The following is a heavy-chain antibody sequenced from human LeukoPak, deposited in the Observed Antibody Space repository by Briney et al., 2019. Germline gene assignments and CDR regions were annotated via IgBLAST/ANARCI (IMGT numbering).Heavy chain of an antibody. V-gene: IGHV4-4*07. CDR3: ARGRGSSWYYFDY. D-gene: IGHD6-13*01. Sequence: SSETLSLTGTVSGGSSSSYYWSWVRQPAGKGLEWIGRIYTSGNTNYNPSLKGRVTMSVDTSKNQFSLNLSSVTAADTAVYYCARGRGSSWYYFDYWGQGTLVTVSS. J-gene: IGHJ4*02. CDR1: GGSSSSYY. CDR2: IYTSGNT.